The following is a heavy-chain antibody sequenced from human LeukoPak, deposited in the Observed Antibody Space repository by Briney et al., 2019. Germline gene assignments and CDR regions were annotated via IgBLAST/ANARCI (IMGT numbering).Heavy chain of an antibody. V-gene: IGHV6-1*01. CDR3: ARGWGFDY. CDR2: TCYRSKWYN. CDR1: GDSVSGNTTA. Sequence: SQTLSLTCAISGDSVSGNTTAWNWIRQSPSRGLEWLGSTCYRSKWYNDYAVSVKSRITINPDTSKNQFSLRLNSVTPEDTAVYYCARGWGFDYWGQGILVTVSS. D-gene: IGHD7-27*01. J-gene: IGHJ4*02.